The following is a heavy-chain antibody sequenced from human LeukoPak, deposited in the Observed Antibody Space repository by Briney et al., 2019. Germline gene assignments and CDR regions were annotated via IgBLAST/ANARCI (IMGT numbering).Heavy chain of an antibody. CDR3: ARDFQEVGATAGMDV. Sequence: SVKVSCKTSGGTFSSYAISWVRQAPGQGLEWMGGIIPIFGTANYAQKFQGRVTITADESTSTAYMELSSLRSEDTAVYYRARDFQEVGATAGMDVWGQGTTVTVSS. CDR2: IIPIFGTA. D-gene: IGHD1-26*01. CDR1: GGTFSSYA. J-gene: IGHJ6*02. V-gene: IGHV1-69*01.